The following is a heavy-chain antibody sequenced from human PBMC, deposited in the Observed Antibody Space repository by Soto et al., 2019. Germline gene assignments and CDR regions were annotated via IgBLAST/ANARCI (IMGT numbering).Heavy chain of an antibody. J-gene: IGHJ3*02. Sequence: EVQLLESGGNLIQPGGSLRLSCAASGFTFRNYAMSWVRQAPGAGPERVSGISGSGGRTYYADSVKGRFTISRDNSNNALFLQMNCLRAEDTALYYCAKDPNGDYVGAFDIWGRGTMATVSS. CDR1: GFTFRNYA. CDR2: ISGSGGRT. D-gene: IGHD4-17*01. CDR3: AKDPNGDYVGAFDI. V-gene: IGHV3-23*01.